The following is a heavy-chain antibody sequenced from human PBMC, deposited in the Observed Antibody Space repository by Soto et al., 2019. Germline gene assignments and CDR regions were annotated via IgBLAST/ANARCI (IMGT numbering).Heavy chain of an antibody. CDR3: AAAPDYYDSSGYPPWAFDP. J-gene: IGHJ5*02. D-gene: IGHD3-22*01. CDR1: GFTFTSSA. Sequence: ASVKVSCKASGFTFTSSAVQWVRQARGQRLEWIGWIVVGSGNTNYAQKFQERVTITRDMSTSTAYMELSSLRSEDTAVYYCAAAPDYYDSSGYPPWAFDPWGQGTLVTVSS. V-gene: IGHV1-58*01. CDR2: IVVGSGNT.